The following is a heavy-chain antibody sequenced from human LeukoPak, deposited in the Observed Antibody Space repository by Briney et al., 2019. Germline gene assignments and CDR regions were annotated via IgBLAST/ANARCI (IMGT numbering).Heavy chain of an antibody. CDR2: IYYSGST. CDR1: GGPISSSSYY. V-gene: IGHV4-39*01. Sequence: SETLSLTCTVSGGPISSSSYYWGWIRQPPGKGLEWIGSIYYSGSTYYNPSLKSPITIPVDTSKNQFSLKLSSVTAADTAVYYCARHLIGDLGRTKGEIVVPAAPGGPWGQGTLVTVSS. D-gene: IGHD2-2*01. J-gene: IGHJ5*02. CDR3: ARHLIGDLGRTKGEIVVPAAPGGP.